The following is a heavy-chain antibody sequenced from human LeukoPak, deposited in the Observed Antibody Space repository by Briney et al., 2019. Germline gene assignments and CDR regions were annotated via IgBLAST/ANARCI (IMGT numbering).Heavy chain of an antibody. J-gene: IGHJ4*02. V-gene: IGHV3-23*01. CDR3: ANPYY. CDR2: ISGGGGNT. Sequence: PSETLSLTCAVYGGSFSGYYWSWIRQPPGKGLEWVSAISGGGGNTYYADSVKGRFTISRDNSENTLYLQMNSLRAEDTAIYYCANPYYWGQGTLVTVSS. CDR1: GGSFSGYY.